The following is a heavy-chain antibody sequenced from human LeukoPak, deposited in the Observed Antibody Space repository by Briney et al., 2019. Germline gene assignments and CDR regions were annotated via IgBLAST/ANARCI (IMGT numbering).Heavy chain of an antibody. D-gene: IGHD1-26*01. CDR1: GDSFSSNSAA. CDR2: TYYRSKWYN. CDR3: ARLLRIVGDPDNAFDI. Sequence: SQTLSLTCAISGDSFSSNSAAWNWLRQSPSRGLEWLGRTYYRSKWYNDYAVSVKSRITINPDTSKNQFSLQLNSVTPEDTAVYYCARLLRIVGDPDNAFDIWGQGTMVTVSS. J-gene: IGHJ3*02. V-gene: IGHV6-1*01.